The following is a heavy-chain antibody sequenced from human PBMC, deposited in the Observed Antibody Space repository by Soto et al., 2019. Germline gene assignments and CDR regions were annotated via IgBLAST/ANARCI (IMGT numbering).Heavy chain of an antibody. J-gene: IGHJ4*02. V-gene: IGHV4-59*08. Sequence: SETLSLTCTVSGGSISSYYWSWIRQPPGKGLEWIGYIHYSGSTKYNPSLKSRVTISADTSKNQFSLKLSSVTAADTAEYYCARGHYDFWSGYFATIDYWGQGTLVTVSS. D-gene: IGHD3-3*01. CDR2: IHYSGST. CDR1: GGSISSYY. CDR3: ARGHYDFWSGYFATIDY.